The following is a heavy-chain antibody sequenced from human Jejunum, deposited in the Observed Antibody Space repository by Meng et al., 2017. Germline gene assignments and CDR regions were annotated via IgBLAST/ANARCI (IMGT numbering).Heavy chain of an antibody. CDR2: IVRTGTS. CDR3: ARKGGTYSTGHFPHVDY. J-gene: IGHJ4*02. D-gene: IGHD6-19*01. CDR1: GGSTSSVNW. Sequence: QERLEESGPVVVRPSVPQSPSCAVPGGSTSSVNWWSWVRQPPGQGPEWIGDIVRTGTSNYSPSLRSRVAIYIDKTKNQFSLSLISVTASDTAVNYCARKGGTYSTGHFPHVDYWGQGTLVTVSS. V-gene: IGHV4-4*02.